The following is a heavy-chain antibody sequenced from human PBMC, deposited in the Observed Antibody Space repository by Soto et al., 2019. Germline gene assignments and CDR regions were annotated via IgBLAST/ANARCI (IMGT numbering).Heavy chain of an antibody. CDR3: ARGGAVVVPGAVDRHNWFDP. V-gene: IGHV1-69*02. CDR1: GGTFSSYS. D-gene: IGHD2-2*01. Sequence: QVQLVQSGAEVKKPGSSVKVSCEASGGTFSSYSFSWVRQAPGQGLEWMGRVIPILGMANYAHKFQGRVTITADKSTSTVPMQLSSLRSGDTAVYYCARGGAVVVPGAVDRHNWFDPWGQGTLVTVSS. CDR2: VIPILGMA. J-gene: IGHJ5*02.